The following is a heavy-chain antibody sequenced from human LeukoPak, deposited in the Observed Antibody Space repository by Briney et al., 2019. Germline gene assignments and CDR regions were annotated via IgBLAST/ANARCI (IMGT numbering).Heavy chain of an antibody. CDR3: AREVVRRDYYMDV. D-gene: IGHD2-2*01. CDR2: IKQDGSEK. Sequence: PGGSLRLSCAASGFTFSSYWMSWVRQAPGKGLEWVANIKQDGSEKYYVDSVKGRFTISRDNAKNSLYLQMNSLRAEDTAVYYCAREVVRRDYYMDVWGKGTTVTVSS. J-gene: IGHJ6*03. CDR1: GFTFSSYW. V-gene: IGHV3-7*01.